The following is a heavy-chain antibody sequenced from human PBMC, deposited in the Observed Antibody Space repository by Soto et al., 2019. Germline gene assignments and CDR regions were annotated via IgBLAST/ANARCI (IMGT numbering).Heavy chain of an antibody. V-gene: IGHV4-4*02. CDR3: ARGSITMVRGVIKAPYYFDY. CDR1: SGSISSSNW. CDR2: IYHSGST. Sequence: QVQLQESGPGLVKPSGTLSLTCAVSSGSISSSNWWSWVRQPPGKGLEWIGEIYHSGSTNYNPSLKSRVTISVDKSKNQFSLKLSSETAADTAVYYCARGSITMVRGVIKAPYYFDYWGQGTLVTVSS. J-gene: IGHJ4*02. D-gene: IGHD3-10*01.